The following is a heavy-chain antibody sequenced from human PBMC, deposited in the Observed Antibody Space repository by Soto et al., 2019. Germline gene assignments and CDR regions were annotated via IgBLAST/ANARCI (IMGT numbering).Heavy chain of an antibody. J-gene: IGHJ4*02. V-gene: IGHV4-30-2*01. CDR3: ARGPPLGY. Sequence: QLQLQESGSGLVKPSQTLSLTCAVSGGSISSGGYSWSWIRQPPGKGLECIGYIYHGGRTYYHPSPKSRVTIPGDRSKNHFSLKLSSVTAADTAVYYCARGPPLGYWGQGTMVTVSS. CDR2: IYHGGRT. CDR1: GGSISSGGYS.